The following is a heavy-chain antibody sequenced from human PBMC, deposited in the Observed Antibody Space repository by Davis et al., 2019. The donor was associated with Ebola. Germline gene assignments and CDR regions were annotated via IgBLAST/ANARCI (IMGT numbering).Heavy chain of an antibody. J-gene: IGHJ4*02. Sequence: ASVTVSCKASGYTFTGYYMHWVRQAPGQGLEWMGWINPNSGGTNYAQKFQGRVTMTRDTSISTAYMELSRLRSDDTAVYYCAREADSSGYPDYWGQGTLVTVSS. D-gene: IGHD3-22*01. CDR2: INPNSGGT. V-gene: IGHV1-2*02. CDR1: GYTFTGYY. CDR3: AREADSSGYPDY.